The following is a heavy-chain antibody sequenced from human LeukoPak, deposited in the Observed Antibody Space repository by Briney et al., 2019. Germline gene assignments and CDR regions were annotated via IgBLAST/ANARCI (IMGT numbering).Heavy chain of an antibody. CDR1: GYTFTSYA. D-gene: IGHD6-19*01. CDR3: ARGRLPAVAGDFDY. Sequence: ASVKVSCKASGYTFTSYAMNWVRQAPGQGLEWMGWISAYNGNTNYAQKLQGRVTMTTDTSTSTAYMELRSLRSDDTAVYYCARGRLPAVAGDFDYWGQGTLVTVSS. J-gene: IGHJ4*02. CDR2: ISAYNGNT. V-gene: IGHV1-18*04.